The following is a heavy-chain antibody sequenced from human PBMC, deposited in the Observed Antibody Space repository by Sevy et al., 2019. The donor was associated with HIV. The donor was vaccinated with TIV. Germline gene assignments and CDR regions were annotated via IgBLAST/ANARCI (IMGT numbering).Heavy chain of an antibody. CDR3: ARRYLPSAPPALDY. CDR1: GFTFNNYV. CDR2: ISHGGGTT. V-gene: IGHV3-23*01. J-gene: IGHJ4*02. D-gene: IGHD2-2*01. Sequence: GGSLRLSCAASGFTFNNYVMNWVRQAPGKGLEWVSVISHGGGTTYYADSVKGRFTISRDDSKDTVYLEMNSLRAEDTAVYYCARRYLPSAPPALDYWGLGTLVTVSS.